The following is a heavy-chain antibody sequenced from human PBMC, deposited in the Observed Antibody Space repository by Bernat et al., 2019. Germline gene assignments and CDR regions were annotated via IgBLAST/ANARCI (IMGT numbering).Heavy chain of an antibody. CDR1: GFTVSSNY. J-gene: IGHJ3*02. D-gene: IGHD3-16*02. CDR2: IYSGGST. CDR3: ARAGGYYDYMWGSYRVNDAFDI. Sequence: EVQLVETGGGLIQPGGSLRLSCAASGFTVSSNYMSWVRQAPGKGLEWVSVIYSGGSTYYADDVKGRFTISRDNSKNTLYLQMNSLRAEDTAVYYCARAGGYYDYMWGSYRVNDAFDIWGQGTMVTVSS. V-gene: IGHV3-53*05.